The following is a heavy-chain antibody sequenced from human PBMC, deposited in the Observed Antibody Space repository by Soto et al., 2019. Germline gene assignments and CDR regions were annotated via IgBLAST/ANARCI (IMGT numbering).Heavy chain of an antibody. CDR1: GGTFSSYS. J-gene: IGHJ4*02. V-gene: IGHV1-69*01. Sequence: QVQLVQSGAEVKKPGSSVKVSCKASGGTFSSYSINWVRQAPGQGLEWMGEIIPICGTANYAQKFQGRVTITADESTSTAYLELSSLRSEDTAVYYCARDGGRHSGGIDYGGQGTLVTVSS. D-gene: IGHD1-26*01. CDR3: ARDGGRHSGGIDY. CDR2: IIPICGTA.